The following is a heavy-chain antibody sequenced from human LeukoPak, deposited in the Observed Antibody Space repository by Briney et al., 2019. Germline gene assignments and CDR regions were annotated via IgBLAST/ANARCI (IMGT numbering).Heavy chain of an antibody. D-gene: IGHD3-9*01. J-gene: IGHJ4*02. V-gene: IGHV3-23*01. CDR3: ARVGDILTGYTYYFDY. CDR1: GFTLSTYG. Sequence: GGTLRHSSAASGFTLSTYGTSCVCQAPGQRLKCVSAISGSGGSTYYADSVKGRFTISRDNSKNTLYLQMNSLRAEDRAVYYCARVGDILTGYTYYFDYWGQGTLVTVSS. CDR2: ISGSGGST.